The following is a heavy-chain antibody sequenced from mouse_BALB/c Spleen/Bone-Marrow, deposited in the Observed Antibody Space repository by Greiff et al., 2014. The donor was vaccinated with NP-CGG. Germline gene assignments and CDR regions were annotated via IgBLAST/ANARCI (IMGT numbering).Heavy chain of an antibody. CDR2: IWSDGTT. CDR3: ARHDRGYPYAMDY. Sequence: QVQLQQSGPDLVAPSQILSITCTVSGFSLTLYGVHWVRQSPGKGLEWLGVIWSDGTTTYNSALQSRLSISKDNSKSQVFLKLNSLQTDDTAMYYCARHDRGYPYAMDYWGQGTSVTVSS. V-gene: IGHV2-6-2*01. D-gene: IGHD2-2*01. CDR1: GFSLTLYG. J-gene: IGHJ4*01.